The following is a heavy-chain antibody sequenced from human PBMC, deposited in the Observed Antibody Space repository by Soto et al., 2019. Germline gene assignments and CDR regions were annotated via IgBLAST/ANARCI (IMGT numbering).Heavy chain of an antibody. D-gene: IGHD1-7*01. V-gene: IGHV4-30-2*01. J-gene: IGHJ5*02. CDR2: IYHTGNA. Sequence: LLQESGSGLVRPSQTLSLTCAVSGGSLTNAGYSWTWIRRAPGQGLEWIGHIYHTGNAYYNPSLKRRVTISLDMSKSHFSLTLTSVIAAATAIYYCARNWNYVGMNWFDPWGQGILVTVSS. CDR3: ARNWNYVGMNWFDP. CDR1: GGSLTNAGYS.